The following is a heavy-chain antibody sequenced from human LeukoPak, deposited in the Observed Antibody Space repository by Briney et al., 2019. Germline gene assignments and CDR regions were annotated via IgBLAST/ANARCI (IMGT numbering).Heavy chain of an antibody. Sequence: GGSLRLSCAAYGFTFSNYNMNWVRQAPGKGLEWVSSIRSSSSFLYYSDSVKVRFIISRDNAKNSLYLHMNSLRAEDTAVYYCATVGTTGPWGQGTLVTVSS. V-gene: IGHV3-21*01. CDR3: ATVGTTGP. CDR1: GFTFSNYN. J-gene: IGHJ5*02. CDR2: IRSSSSFL. D-gene: IGHD1-14*01.